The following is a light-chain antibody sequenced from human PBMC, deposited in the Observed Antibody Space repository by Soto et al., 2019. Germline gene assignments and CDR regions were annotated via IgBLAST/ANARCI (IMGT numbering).Light chain of an antibody. CDR2: EVS. J-gene: IGLJ1*01. CDR3: SSYISSSTLV. CDR1: NSDIGSYNY. V-gene: IGLV2-14*01. Sequence: QSVLTQPASVSGSSGQSITISCSGTNSDIGSYNYVSWYLQHPGKAPKLIVFEVSNRPSGISNRFSGSKSGNTASLTISGLQAEDEADYYCSSYISSSTLVFGTGTKVTVL.